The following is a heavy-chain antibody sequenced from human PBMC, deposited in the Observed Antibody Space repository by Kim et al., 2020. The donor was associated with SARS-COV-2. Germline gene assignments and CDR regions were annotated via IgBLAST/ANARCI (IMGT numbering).Heavy chain of an antibody. CDR1: GGTFSSYA. Sequence: SVKVSCKASGGTFSSYAISWVRQAPGQGLEWMGRIIPILGIANYAQKFQGRVTITADKSTSTAYMELSSLRSEDTAVYYCAREAMTTVTTVDYWGQGTLVTVSS. V-gene: IGHV1-69*04. CDR3: AREAMTTVTTVDY. D-gene: IGHD4-17*01. J-gene: IGHJ4*02. CDR2: IIPILGIA.